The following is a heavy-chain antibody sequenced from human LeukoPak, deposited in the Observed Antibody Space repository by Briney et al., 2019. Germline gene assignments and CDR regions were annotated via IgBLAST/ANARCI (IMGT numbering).Heavy chain of an antibody. J-gene: IGHJ4*02. CDR3: ARDSCSGVGCWCYFEY. Sequence: GGSLRLSCAASGFTFSDYAMHWVRQAPGKGLEYVSAISSNGGSTYYANSVKGRFTISRDNSKNTLYLQMGSLRAEDMALYYCARDSCSGVGCWCYFEYWGQGTLVTVSS. D-gene: IGHD2-15*01. CDR2: ISSNGGST. CDR1: GFTFSDYA. V-gene: IGHV3-64*01.